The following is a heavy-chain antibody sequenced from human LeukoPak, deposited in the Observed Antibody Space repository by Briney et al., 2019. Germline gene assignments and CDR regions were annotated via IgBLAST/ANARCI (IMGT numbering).Heavy chain of an antibody. V-gene: IGHV3-21*01. CDR2: ISSSSSYI. Sequence: GGSLRLSCAASGFTFSSYSMNWVRQAPGKGLEWVSSISSSSSYIYYADSVKGRFTISRDNAKNSLYLQMNSVRAEDTAVYYCAGDGGGVLTYYFDYWGQGTLVTVSS. CDR3: AGDGGGVLTYYFDY. D-gene: IGHD2-8*01. CDR1: GFTFSSYS. J-gene: IGHJ4*02.